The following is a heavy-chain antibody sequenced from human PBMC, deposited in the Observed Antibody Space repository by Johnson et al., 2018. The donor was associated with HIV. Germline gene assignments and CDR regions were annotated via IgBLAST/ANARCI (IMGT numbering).Heavy chain of an antibody. V-gene: IGHV3-13*01. CDR3: TTAGSSGSAHAFDI. CDR1: GFIFSSYD. J-gene: IGHJ3*02. D-gene: IGHD3-22*01. Sequence: VQLVESGGGLVQPGGSLRLSCAASGFIFSSYDIHWVRQRPGKRLEWVSGIGSVGDRYYPGSVKGRFTISRENAKNSVYLQMNSLKIEDTATYYCTTAGSSGSAHAFDIWGQGTRVTVSS. CDR2: IGSVGDR.